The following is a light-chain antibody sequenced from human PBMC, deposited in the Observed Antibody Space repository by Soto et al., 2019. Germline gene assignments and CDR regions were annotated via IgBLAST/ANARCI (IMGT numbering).Light chain of an antibody. CDR1: QSVSNY. CDR3: QQRSSGYS. J-gene: IGKJ2*01. Sequence: EIVLTQSPATLSLSPGERATLSCRTSQSVSNYLAWYQQKPGQAPRILIYDASYRATGVPARFSGSGSGTDFTLTISSLEPEDFAVYYCQQRSSGYSFGQGTRLEIK. CDR2: DAS. V-gene: IGKV3-11*01.